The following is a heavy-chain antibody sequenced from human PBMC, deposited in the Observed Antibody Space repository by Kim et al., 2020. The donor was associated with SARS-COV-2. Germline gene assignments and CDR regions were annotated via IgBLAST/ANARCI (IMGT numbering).Heavy chain of an antibody. CDR1: GGSISSSSYY. J-gene: IGHJ4*02. V-gene: IGHV4-39*01. D-gene: IGHD4-17*01. CDR3: ARPFAHHYGGNSDD. Sequence: SETLSLTCTVSGGSISSSSYYWGWIRQPPGKGLEWIGSIYYNGSTYYNPSLKSRVTISVDTSKNQFSLKLSSVTAADTAVYYCARPFAHHYGGNSDDWGQGTLVTVSS. CDR2: IYYNGST.